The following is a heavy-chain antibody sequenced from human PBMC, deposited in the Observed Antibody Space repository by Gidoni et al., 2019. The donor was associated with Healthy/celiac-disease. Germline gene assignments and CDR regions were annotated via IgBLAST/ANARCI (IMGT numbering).Heavy chain of an antibody. Sequence: EVQLVESGGGLVKPGGSLILSCSASGFTFSSYSMNWVRQAPGKGLEWVSAISSSSSYIYYADSVKGRFTISRDNAKNSLYLQMNSLRAEDTAVYYCARDLDGMDVWGQGTTVTVSS. CDR1: GFTFSSYS. V-gene: IGHV3-21*01. CDR3: ARDLDGMDV. J-gene: IGHJ6*02. CDR2: ISSSSSYI.